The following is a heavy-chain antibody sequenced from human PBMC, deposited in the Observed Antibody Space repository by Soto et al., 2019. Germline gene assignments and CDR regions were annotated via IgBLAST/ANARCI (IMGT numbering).Heavy chain of an antibody. J-gene: IGHJ4*02. CDR1: GDSIGTTHSY. CDR3: ARHEGNGNVWPLDY. CDR2: IHYSGST. V-gene: IGHV4-39*01. Sequence: QVQLLESGPGLVKPSETLSLTCTVSGDSIGTTHSYWAWIRQSPGKGLEWIGKIHYSGSTYYMPSLRSRVTLAVDTSKNQFSLRLTSVTAEDTAVYYCARHEGNGNVWPLDYWGQGILVTVSS. D-gene: IGHD2-8*01.